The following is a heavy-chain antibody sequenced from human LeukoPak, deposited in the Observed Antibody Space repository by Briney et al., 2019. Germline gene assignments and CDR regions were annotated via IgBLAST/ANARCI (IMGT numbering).Heavy chain of an antibody. V-gene: IGHV1-46*01. CDR2: INPSGGST. Sequence: ASVKVSCKASGNTFTNYYMHWVRQAPGQGLEWMGIINPSGGSTNYAQRFQGKVIMTRDTSTSTVYMELSSLTSEGTAVYYCASSGAAAGQRDYWGQGTLVTVSS. CDR3: ASSGAAAGQRDY. J-gene: IGHJ4*02. D-gene: IGHD6-13*01. CDR1: GNTFTNYY.